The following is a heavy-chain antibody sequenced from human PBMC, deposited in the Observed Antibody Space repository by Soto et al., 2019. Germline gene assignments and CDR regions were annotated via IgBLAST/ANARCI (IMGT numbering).Heavy chain of an antibody. CDR3: ARGYNGAYPWFMDV. V-gene: IGHV3-7*01. D-gene: IGHD2-8*01. J-gene: IGHJ6*03. Sequence: PGGSLRLSCAASGFDLGRHWMTWVRQAPGKGPEWVADIKQDGSEKNYVDAVKGRVTISRDNADNLVYLQMNSLRVDDTAVYYCARGYNGAYPWFMDVWGTGTTVTVSS. CDR1: GFDLGRHW. CDR2: IKQDGSEK.